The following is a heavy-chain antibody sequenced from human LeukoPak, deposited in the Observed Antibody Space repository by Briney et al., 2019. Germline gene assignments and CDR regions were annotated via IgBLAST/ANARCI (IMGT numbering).Heavy chain of an antibody. CDR2: INPNSGGT. D-gene: IGHD2-15*01. CDR3: ARGYCSGGSCYDFDY. CDR1: GYTFTGYY. Sequence: RPSVKVSCKASGYTFTGYYMHWVRQAPGQGLEWMGWINPNSGGTNYAQKFQGRVTMTRDTSISTAYMELSRLRSDDTAVYYCARGYCSGGSCYDFDYWGQGTLVTVSS. V-gene: IGHV1-2*02. J-gene: IGHJ4*02.